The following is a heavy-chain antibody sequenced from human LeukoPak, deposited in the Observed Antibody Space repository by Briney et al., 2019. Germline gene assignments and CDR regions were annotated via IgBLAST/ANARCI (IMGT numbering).Heavy chain of an antibody. J-gene: IGHJ4*02. CDR3: ARVYQSAEYYFDY. D-gene: IGHD2-2*01. CDR2: IYYTGST. Sequence: KPSETLSLTCTVSGVSIDSYYWSWIRQPPGKGLEWVGYIYYTGSTEYRPSLKSRVTISLDTSKNQFSLKLTSVTAADTAVYYCARVYQSAEYYFDYWGQGNLVSVSS. CDR1: GVSIDSYY. V-gene: IGHV4-59*01.